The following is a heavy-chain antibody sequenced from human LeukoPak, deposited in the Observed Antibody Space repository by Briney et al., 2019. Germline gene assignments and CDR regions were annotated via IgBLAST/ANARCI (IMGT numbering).Heavy chain of an antibody. CDR1: GFTFSSYG. D-gene: IGHD6-19*01. V-gene: IGHV3-30*18. J-gene: IGHJ4*02. Sequence: PGGSLRLSCAASGFTFSSYGMHWVRQAPGKGLEWVAVISYDGSNKYYADSVKGRFTISRDNSKNTLYLQMNGLRADDTAIYYCAKRLNSSGWYPDYWGQGTLVTVSS. CDR3: AKRLNSSGWYPDY. CDR2: ISYDGSNK.